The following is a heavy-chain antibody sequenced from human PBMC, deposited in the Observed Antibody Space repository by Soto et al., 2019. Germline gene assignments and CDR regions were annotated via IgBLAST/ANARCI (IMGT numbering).Heavy chain of an antibody. V-gene: IGHV3-30*18. J-gene: IGHJ3*02. CDR1: GFTFSFYG. D-gene: IGHD5-18*01. Sequence: GSLRLSCAASGFTFSFYGMHWVRQAPGKGLEWVTVISYDGSDKYYADSVKGRFTISRDNSKNTLYLQINSLRAEDTAVYYCAKERRYSFDAFDIWGQVTMVTVSS. CDR2: ISYDGSDK. CDR3: AKERRYSFDAFDI.